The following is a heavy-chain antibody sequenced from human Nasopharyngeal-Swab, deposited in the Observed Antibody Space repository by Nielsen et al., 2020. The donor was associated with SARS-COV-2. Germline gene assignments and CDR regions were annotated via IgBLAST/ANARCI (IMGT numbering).Heavy chain of an antibody. D-gene: IGHD1-26*01. V-gene: IGHV3-30*03. Sequence: WIRQPPGKGLEWVAVISSDGSDKFYADSVKGRFSISRDTSRSAVYLQMNSLRAEDTALYYWARTDRGGSYFSQYYYYMDVWGTGTTVTVSS. J-gene: IGHJ6*03. CDR2: ISSDGSDK. CDR3: ARTDRGGSYFSQYYYYMDV.